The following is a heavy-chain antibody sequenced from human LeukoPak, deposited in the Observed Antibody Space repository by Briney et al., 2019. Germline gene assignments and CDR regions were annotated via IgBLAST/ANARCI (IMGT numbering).Heavy chain of an antibody. V-gene: IGHV3-30*02. J-gene: IGHJ5*02. Sequence: GGSLRLSCAASGFTFSSYGMQWVRHVPGKGLEWVAFMRYGESDTYYTDSVKGRFAISRDNSKNTLYLQMNSLRAEDTAIYYCAKDWITDWSNYFDPWGQGTLVTVSS. CDR1: GFTFSSYG. CDR3: AKDWITDWSNYFDP. D-gene: IGHD3-9*01. CDR2: MRYGESDT.